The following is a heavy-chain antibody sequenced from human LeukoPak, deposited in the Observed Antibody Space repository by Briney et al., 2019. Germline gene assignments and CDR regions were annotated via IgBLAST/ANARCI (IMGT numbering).Heavy chain of an antibody. D-gene: IGHD3-3*01. CDR3: ASSPGGIRFLEWLLYMKD. J-gene: IGHJ4*02. CDR2: ISYDGSNK. CDR1: GFTFSSYW. V-gene: IGHV3-30-3*01. Sequence: GGSLRLSCAASGFTFSSYWMNWARQAPGKGLEWVAVISYDGSNKYYADSVKGRFTISRDNSKNTLYLQMNSLRAEDTAVYYCASSPGGIRFLEWLLYMKDWGQGTLVTVSS.